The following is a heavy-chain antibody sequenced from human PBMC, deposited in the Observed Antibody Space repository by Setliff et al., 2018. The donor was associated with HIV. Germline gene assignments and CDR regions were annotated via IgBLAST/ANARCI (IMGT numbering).Heavy chain of an antibody. CDR2: ISVSGGIT. CDR3: AKNDARGVVITYFDH. V-gene: IGHV3-23*01. Sequence: GGSLRLSCAASGFTFSNFAMSWVRQAPGKGLEWVSSISVSGGITDYADSVKGRFSISRDNSKNTVYLEMNSLRAEDTAVYYCAKNDARGVVITYFDHWGLGTLVTVSS. D-gene: IGHD3-10*01. CDR1: GFTFSNFA. J-gene: IGHJ4*02.